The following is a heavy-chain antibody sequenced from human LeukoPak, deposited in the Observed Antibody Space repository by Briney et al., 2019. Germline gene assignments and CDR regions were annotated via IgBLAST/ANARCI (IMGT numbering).Heavy chain of an antibody. CDR1: GGSISSYY. J-gene: IGHJ6*02. CDR3: ARQIYYYYGMDV. CDR2: IYYSGST. Sequence: SETLSLTCTVSGGSISSYYWSWIRQPPGKGLEWIGYIYYSGSTNYNPSLKSRVTISVDTSKNQFSLKLSSVTAADTAVYYCARQIYYYYGMDVWGQGTTVTVSS. V-gene: IGHV4-59*08.